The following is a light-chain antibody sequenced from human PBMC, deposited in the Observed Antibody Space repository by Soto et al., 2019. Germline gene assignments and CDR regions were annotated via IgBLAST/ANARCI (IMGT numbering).Light chain of an antibody. CDR3: QQYDKWTLT. V-gene: IGKV3D-15*01. CDR1: HSVDSN. J-gene: IGKJ4*01. CDR2: GAS. Sequence: EIVMTQSPATLSVSPGEGATLSCRASHSVDSNLAWYQKKPGQDPRLLIFGASTRATGIPTRFSGGGSGTDFNLTISRLQSEDFGLYVCQQYDKWTLTFGGGTKGDIK.